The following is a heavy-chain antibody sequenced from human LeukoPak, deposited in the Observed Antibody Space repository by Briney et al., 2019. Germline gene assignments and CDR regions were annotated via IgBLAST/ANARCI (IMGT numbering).Heavy chain of an antibody. CDR1: GGSISSSSYY. D-gene: IGHD3-3*01. J-gene: IGHJ4*02. CDR3: ASADDFWSGRY. Sequence: SETLSLTCSVSGGSISSSSYYWGWIRQPPGKGLEWIGSIYYSGGTYYNPSLKSRVTISVDTSKNQFSLKLSSVTAADTAVYYCASADDFWSGRYWGQGTLVTVSS. V-gene: IGHV4-39*07. CDR2: IYYSGGT.